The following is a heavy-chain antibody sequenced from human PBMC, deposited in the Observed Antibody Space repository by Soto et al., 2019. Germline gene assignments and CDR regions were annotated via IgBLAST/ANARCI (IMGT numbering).Heavy chain of an antibody. Sequence: GGSLRLSCAASGFTFTNYWMSWVRQAPGKGLEWVAHIKQDGSEKYYVDSVKGRFTISRDNAENSPYLQMNSLRADDTAVYYCAKKGYLDNWGQGTLVTVSS. CDR1: GFTFTNYW. V-gene: IGHV3-7*02. J-gene: IGHJ4*02. D-gene: IGHD2-15*01. CDR3: AKKGYLDN. CDR2: IKQDGSEK.